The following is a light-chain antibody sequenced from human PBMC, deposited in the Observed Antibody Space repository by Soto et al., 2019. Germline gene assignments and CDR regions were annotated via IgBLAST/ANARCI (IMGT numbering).Light chain of an antibody. CDR3: QQYGRPPRAT. V-gene: IGKV3-20*01. CDR1: QSVNSRY. CDR2: EAS. Sequence: DTVLPQSPGTLSLSPGARATLSCRARQSVNSRYIAWYQVKPGQAPRLLIYEASSRATGIPDRFSGGGSGTDFTLSISKVEPEDFAVYYCQQYGRPPRATVGQGKRLEIK. J-gene: IGKJ5*01.